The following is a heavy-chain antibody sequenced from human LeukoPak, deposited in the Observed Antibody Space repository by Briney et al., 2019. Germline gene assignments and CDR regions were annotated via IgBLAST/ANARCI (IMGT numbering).Heavy chain of an antibody. CDR1: GGTSSNHA. V-gene: IGHV1-69*05. CDR2: TTPIFGSA. D-gene: IGHD3-22*01. J-gene: IGHJ3*02. Sequence: GSSVKVSCKASGGTSSNHAVSWVRQAPGQGLEWMGGTTPIFGSANYAQKFQGRVTIATDESTSTAYMELSSLRSEDTAVYYCARAPFYFDSSGYSMDAFDIWGQGTMVTVSS. CDR3: ARAPFYFDSSGYSMDAFDI.